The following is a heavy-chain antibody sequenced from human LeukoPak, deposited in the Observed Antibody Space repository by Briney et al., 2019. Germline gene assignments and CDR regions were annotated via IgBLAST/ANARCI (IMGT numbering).Heavy chain of an antibody. J-gene: IGHJ6*03. CDR2: IYYSGST. D-gene: IGHD1-26*01. CDR3: ARDSTYYYYMDV. Sequence: PSETLSLTCSVSGGSLTNYYWGWIRQPPGKGLEWIGSIYYSGSTYYNPSLKSRVTISVDTSKNQFSLKLSSVTAADTAVYYCARDSTYYYYMDVWGKGTTVTVSS. V-gene: IGHV4-59*12. CDR1: GGSLTNYY.